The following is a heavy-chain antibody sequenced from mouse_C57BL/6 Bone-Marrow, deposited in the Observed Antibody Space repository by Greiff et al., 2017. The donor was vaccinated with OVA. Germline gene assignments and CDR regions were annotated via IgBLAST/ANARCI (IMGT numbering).Heavy chain of an antibody. V-gene: IGHV1-55*01. CDR1: GYTFTSSW. CDR2: IYPGSGST. D-gene: IGHD1-1*01. Sequence: QVQLQQPGAELVKPGASVKMSCKASGYTFTSSWITWVKQRPGQGLEWIGDIYPGSGSTNYNEKFKSKATLTVDTSSSTAYMQLSSLTSEDSAVYYCAREHYYGSLYYAMDYWGQGTSVTVSS. CDR3: AREHYYGSLYYAMDY. J-gene: IGHJ4*01.